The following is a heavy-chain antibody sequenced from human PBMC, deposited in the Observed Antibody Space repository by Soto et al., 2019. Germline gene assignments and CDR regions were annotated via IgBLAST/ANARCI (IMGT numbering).Heavy chain of an antibody. CDR1: GGSLSSGSYY. CDR2: IYYSGST. J-gene: IGHJ5*02. Sequence: XTLALSCTVSGGSLSSGSYYWSWIRQPPGKGLEWIGYIYYSGSTNYNPSLKSRVTISVDTYKNQFSLKLSSVTAADTAVYYCARGGSSWYWFDPWGQGTLGTVSS. V-gene: IGHV4-61*01. CDR3: ARGGSSWYWFDP. D-gene: IGHD6-13*01.